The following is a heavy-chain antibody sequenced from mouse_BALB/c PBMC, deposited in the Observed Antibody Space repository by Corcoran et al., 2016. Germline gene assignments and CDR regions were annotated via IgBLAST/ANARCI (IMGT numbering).Heavy chain of an antibody. CDR2: IYPYNDCT. V-gene: IGHV1S136*01. D-gene: IGHD2-1*01. CDR1: GYTFTSYF. CDR3: AREVPGGKPFEY. Sequence: EVQLQQSGPELVQPGASVKMSCKASGYTFTSYFVHWVKQKPGQGLEWIGYIYPYNDCTKYNVKFKGKATLTSDKSSNTAYMELSSLTSADSAVYYCAREVPGGKPFEYWGQGTTLTVSS. J-gene: IGHJ2*01.